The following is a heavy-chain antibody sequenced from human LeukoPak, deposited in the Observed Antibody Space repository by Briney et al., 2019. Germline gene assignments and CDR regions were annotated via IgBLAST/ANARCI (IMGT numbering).Heavy chain of an antibody. Sequence: SGGSLRLSCAASGFTVSSYYMTWVRQAPGKGLEWVSVMYSGGSTYYADSVKGRVAISRDNSQNTVFLQMNSVRVEDTAVYYCARSYSNHLFGMDVSGQGTAVTVSS. J-gene: IGHJ6*02. CDR3: ARSYSNHLFGMDV. CDR2: MYSGGST. D-gene: IGHD4-11*01. CDR1: GFTVSSYY. V-gene: IGHV3-66*01.